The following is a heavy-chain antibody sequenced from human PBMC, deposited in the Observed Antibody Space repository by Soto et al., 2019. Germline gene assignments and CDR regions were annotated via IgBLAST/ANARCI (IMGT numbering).Heavy chain of an antibody. CDR2: MNPNSGNT. Sequence: ASVKVSCKASGYTFTRYDINWVRQATGQGLEWMGCMNPNSGNTGYAQKFQGRVTMTRNTSISTAYMELSSLRSEETAVYYCESISVLVTADKYYFDYWGYRPLVSVSS. CDR3: ESISVLVTADKYYFDY. CDR1: GYTFTRYD. J-gene: IGHJ4*01. V-gene: IGHV1-8*01. D-gene: IGHD2-2*01.